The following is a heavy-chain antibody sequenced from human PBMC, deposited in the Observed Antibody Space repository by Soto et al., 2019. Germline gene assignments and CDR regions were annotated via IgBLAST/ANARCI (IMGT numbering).Heavy chain of an antibody. CDR1: GFTFSNAW. Sequence: EVQLVESGGGLVKPGGSLRLSCAASGFTFSNAWMSWVRQAPGKGLEWVGRIKSKTDGGTTDYAAPVKGRFTISRDDSKNTLYLQMNSLKTEDTAVYYCWAAAAPRSWFDPWGQGTLVTVSS. V-gene: IGHV3-15*01. J-gene: IGHJ5*02. CDR3: WAAAAPRSWFDP. CDR2: IKSKTDGGTT. D-gene: IGHD6-13*01.